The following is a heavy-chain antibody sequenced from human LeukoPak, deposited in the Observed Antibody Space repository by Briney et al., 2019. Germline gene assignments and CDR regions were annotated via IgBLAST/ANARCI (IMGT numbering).Heavy chain of an antibody. CDR3: AREKVTPVVAASYGIDY. CDR2: ISAYNGNT. J-gene: IGHJ4*02. CDR1: VYTFTSYG. V-gene: IGHV1-18*01. Sequence: GASVKVSCKASVYTFTSYGISWVRPAPGQGLEWMGWISAYNGNTNYAQKLQGRVTMTTDTSTSTAYMEMRSLRSDDTAVYYRAREKVTPVVAASYGIDYWGQGTLVTVSS. D-gene: IGHD2-15*01.